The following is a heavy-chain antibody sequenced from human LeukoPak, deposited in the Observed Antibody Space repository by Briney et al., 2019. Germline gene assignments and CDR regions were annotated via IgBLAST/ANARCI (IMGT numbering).Heavy chain of an antibody. CDR2: ISGSGGST. CDR3: AKDVAAAGTRYGMDV. Sequence: GGSLRLSCAASGFTFSSYAMSWVRQAPGKGLEWVSAISGSGGSTYYADSVKGRFTISRDNSKNTLYLQMNSLRAEDTAVYYCAKDVAAAGTRYGMDVWGQGTTVTVSS. D-gene: IGHD6-13*01. CDR1: GFTFSSYA. V-gene: IGHV3-23*01. J-gene: IGHJ6*02.